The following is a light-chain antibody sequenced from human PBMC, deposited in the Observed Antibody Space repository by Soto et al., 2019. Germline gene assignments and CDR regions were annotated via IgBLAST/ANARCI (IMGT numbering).Light chain of an antibody. J-gene: IGKJ5*01. CDR2: AAS. CDR1: QSIRSY. Sequence: DIQMTQSPSSLSASVGDRVTITCRASQSIRSYLNWYQQKPGKAPKLLIYAASSLQSGVPSRFSGSGSGTDFTLTVSSLQPEDFATYYCHQSYDIPTFGQGTRLEIK. CDR3: HQSYDIPT. V-gene: IGKV1-39*01.